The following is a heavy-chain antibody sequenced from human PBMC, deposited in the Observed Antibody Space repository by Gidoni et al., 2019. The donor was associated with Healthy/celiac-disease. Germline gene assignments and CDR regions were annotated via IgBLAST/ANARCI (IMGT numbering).Heavy chain of an antibody. CDR2: IIAIFGTA. CDR1: GGTFSSYA. D-gene: IGHD6-6*01. J-gene: IGHJ4*02. CDR3: ARKGPGGLSSSFLFDY. Sequence: QVQLVQSGAEVKKPGASVKVSCKASGGTFSSYAISWVRQAPGQGLQWMGGIIAIFGTANHAQKFQGRVTITADESTSTAYMELSSLRSEDTAVYYCARKGPGGLSSSFLFDYWGQGTLVTVSS. V-gene: IGHV1-69*01.